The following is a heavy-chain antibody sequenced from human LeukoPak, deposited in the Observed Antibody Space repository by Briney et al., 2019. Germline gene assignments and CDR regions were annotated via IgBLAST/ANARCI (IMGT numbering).Heavy chain of an antibody. CDR2: SYYSGST. V-gene: IGHV4-39*07. D-gene: IGHD3-3*01. J-gene: IGHJ4*02. CDR1: GGSINRGSYY. Sequence: SPTLSHTRTVTGGSINRGSYYWSWIRQPPGKGLEGMGGSYYSGSTYYNPSLKSRVTISVDTSKNQFSLKLSSVTAADTAVYYCARSRSITIFGSLYWGQGTLVTVSS. CDR3: ARSRSITIFGSLY.